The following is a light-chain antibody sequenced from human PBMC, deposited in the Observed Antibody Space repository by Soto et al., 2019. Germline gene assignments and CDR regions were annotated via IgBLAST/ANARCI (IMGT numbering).Light chain of an antibody. CDR2: GNN. Sequence: QSVLTQPPSGSGAPGQRGTISCTGSSSNIGAGYDVHWYKQVPGTAPKLLIFGNNNRPSGVPDRFSGSKSGTSASLAITGLQAEDEADYYCQSYDNSLLAYVFGGGTKVNVL. V-gene: IGLV1-40*01. J-gene: IGLJ2*01. CDR1: SSNIGAGYD. CDR3: QSYDNSLLAYV.